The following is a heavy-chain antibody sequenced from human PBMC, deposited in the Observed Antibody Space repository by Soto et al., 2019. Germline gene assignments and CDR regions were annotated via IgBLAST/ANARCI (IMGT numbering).Heavy chain of an antibody. CDR3: AKRNNWERTGERFDY. Sequence: GGSLRLSCAASGFTFSSYAMSWVRQAPGKGLEWVSAISGSGGSTYYADSVKGRFTISRDNSKNTLYLQMNSLRAEDTAVYYCAKRNNWERTGERFDYWGQGTLVTVSS. D-gene: IGHD1-20*01. CDR2: ISGSGGST. V-gene: IGHV3-23*01. J-gene: IGHJ4*02. CDR1: GFTFSSYA.